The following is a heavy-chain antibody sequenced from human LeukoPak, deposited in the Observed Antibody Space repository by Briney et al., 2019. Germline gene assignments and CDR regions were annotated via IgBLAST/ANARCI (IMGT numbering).Heavy chain of an antibody. CDR3: ARGEGIAAAGILDY. V-gene: IGHV3-74*01. J-gene: IGHJ4*02. Sequence: GGSLRLSCGASGFTFSSYWMHWVRQVPGKGLVWVSRINSDGSSITYADSVKGRFTISRDNAKNTLYLQMNSLRAEDTAVYYCARGEGIAAAGILDYWGQGTLVTVSS. D-gene: IGHD6-13*01. CDR1: GFTFSSYW. CDR2: INSDGSSI.